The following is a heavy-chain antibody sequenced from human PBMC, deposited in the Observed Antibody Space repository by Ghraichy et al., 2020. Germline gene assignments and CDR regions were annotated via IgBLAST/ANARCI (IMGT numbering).Heavy chain of an antibody. CDR3: ARTEYYYDSSGYYDAFDI. J-gene: IGHJ3*02. V-gene: IGHV2-70*01. CDR2: IDWDDDK. D-gene: IGHD3-22*01. CDR1: GFSLSTSGMC. Sequence: SGPTLVNPTQTLTLTCTFSGFSLSTSGMCVSWIRQPPGKALEWLALIDWDDDKYYSTSLKTRLTISKDTSKNQVVLTMTNMDPVDTATYYCARTEYYYDSSGYYDAFDIWGQGTMVTVSS.